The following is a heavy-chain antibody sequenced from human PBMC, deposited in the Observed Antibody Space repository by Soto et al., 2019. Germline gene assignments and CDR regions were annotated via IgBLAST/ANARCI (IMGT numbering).Heavy chain of an antibody. J-gene: IGHJ4*02. CDR1: GGSISSGGYS. Sequence: PSETLSLTCAVSGGSISSGGYSWSWIRQPPGKGLEGIGYIYHSGSTYYNPSLKSRVTISVDRSKNQFSLKLSSVTAADTAVYYCARDKITGLFDYWGQGTLVTVSS. CDR2: IYHSGST. CDR3: ARDKITGLFDY. D-gene: IGHD2-8*02. V-gene: IGHV4-30-2*01.